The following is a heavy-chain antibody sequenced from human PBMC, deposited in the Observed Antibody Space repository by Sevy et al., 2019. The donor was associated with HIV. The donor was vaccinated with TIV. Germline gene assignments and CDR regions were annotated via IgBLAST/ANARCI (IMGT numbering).Heavy chain of an antibody. D-gene: IGHD6-13*01. J-gene: IGHJ4*02. CDR2: IRYDGSDK. V-gene: IGHV3-30*02. CDR1: GFSFSNFG. CDR3: AKDLAGPGRRYFDY. Sequence: GGSLRLSCTASGFSFSNFGMHWVSQVPGKGLESVTFIRYDGSDKYYAASVKGRFTISRDDSKNTLYLQMDSLRAEDTAIYYCAKDLAGPGRRYFDYWGQGTLVTVSS.